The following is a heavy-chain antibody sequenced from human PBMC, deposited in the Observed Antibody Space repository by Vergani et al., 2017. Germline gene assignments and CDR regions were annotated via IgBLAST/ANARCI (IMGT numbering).Heavy chain of an antibody. CDR1: GFTFSNAW. V-gene: IGHV3-15*01. J-gene: IGHJ4*02. CDR3: TRAYSGSYRKSYYFDY. Sequence: EVQLVESGGGLVKPGGSLRHSCAASGFTFSNAWMSWVRQAPGKGLEWVGRIKSKTDGGTTDYAAPVKGRFTISRDDSKNTLYLQMNSLKTEDTAVYYCTRAYSGSYRKSYYFDYWGQGTLVTVSS. D-gene: IGHD1-26*01. CDR2: IKSKTDGGTT.